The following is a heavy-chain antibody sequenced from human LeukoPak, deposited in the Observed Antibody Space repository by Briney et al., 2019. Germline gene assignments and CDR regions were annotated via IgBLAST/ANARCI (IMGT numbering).Heavy chain of an antibody. Sequence: ASVRVSCKASGYTFTDYYIHWVRQAPGQGLEWMGWIIPNSGGTNFAKKFHDRVAMTRDTSISTDYMELSRLTSDDTAVYYCASTLPGISATRILGYWGQGALVTVSS. J-gene: IGHJ4*02. CDR2: IIPNSGGT. CDR3: ASTLPGISATRILGY. CDR1: GYTFTDYY. V-gene: IGHV1-2*02. D-gene: IGHD2-15*01.